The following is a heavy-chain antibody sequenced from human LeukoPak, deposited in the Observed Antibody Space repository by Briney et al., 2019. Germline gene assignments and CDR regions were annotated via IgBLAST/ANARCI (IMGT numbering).Heavy chain of an antibody. J-gene: IGHJ4*02. CDR1: GFTFSNAW. D-gene: IGHD2-8*01. Sequence: GGSLRLSCAASGFTFSNAWMSWVRQAPGKGLEWVAVIWYDGSNKYYADSVKGRFTISRDNSKSTLYLQMNSLRAEDTAVYYCARTKGDYCTNGVCYGPPDYWGQGTLVTVSS. CDR2: IWYDGSNK. V-gene: IGHV3-33*08. CDR3: ARTKGDYCTNGVCYGPPDY.